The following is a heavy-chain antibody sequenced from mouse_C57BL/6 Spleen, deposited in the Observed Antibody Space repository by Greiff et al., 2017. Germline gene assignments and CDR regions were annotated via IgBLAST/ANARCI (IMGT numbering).Heavy chain of an antibody. CDR2: ISYDGSN. V-gene: IGHV3-6*01. D-gene: IGHD2-4*01. CDR1: GYSITSGYY. CDR3: ARDVDYVSFAY. J-gene: IGHJ3*01. Sequence: DVKLQESGPGLVKPSQSLSLTCSVTGYSITSGYYWNWIRQFPGNKLEWMGYISYDGSNNYNPSLKNRISITRDTSKNQFFLKLNSVTTEDTATYYCARDVDYVSFAYWGQGTLVTVSA.